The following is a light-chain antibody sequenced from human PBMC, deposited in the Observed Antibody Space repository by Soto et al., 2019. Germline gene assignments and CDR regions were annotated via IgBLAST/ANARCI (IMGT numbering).Light chain of an antibody. J-gene: IGKJ1*01. CDR1: QGISNY. CDR3: QQAKSFPWT. CDR2: LTS. Sequence: DIHMTQSPSSVSASVGYRFTITCRASQGISNYLAWYQQKPGKAPKLLIYLTSSLQSGVPSRFSGSGSGTDFTLIISSLQPEDFETYYCQQAKSFPWTLGQGTKVDIK. V-gene: IGKV1-12*01.